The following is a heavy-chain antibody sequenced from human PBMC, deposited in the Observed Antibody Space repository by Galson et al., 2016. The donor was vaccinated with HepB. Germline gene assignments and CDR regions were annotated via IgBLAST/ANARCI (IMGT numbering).Heavy chain of an antibody. V-gene: IGHV3-7*04. CDR2: IDQDGSEK. J-gene: IGHJ4*02. D-gene: IGHD6-13*01. CDR1: GFTLSRYW. CDR3: ARVVSSSWYGEYFDY. Sequence: SLRLSCAASGFTLSRYWMSWVRQAPGKGLEWVSYIDQDGSEKHYVDSVKGRFNISRDNAKSTLFLQMKSLRAEDTAVYYCARVVSSSWYGEYFDYWGQGALVTVSS.